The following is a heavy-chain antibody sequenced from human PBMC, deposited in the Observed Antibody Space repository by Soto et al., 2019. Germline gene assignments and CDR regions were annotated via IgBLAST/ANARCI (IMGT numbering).Heavy chain of an antibody. J-gene: IGHJ6*03. CDR3: AINLEWLLYGVSDFFFTDV. Sequence: EVQLVESGGGLVKPGGSLRLSCAASGLSVSSSYMSWVRQAPGKGLEWISVLYSDGETYYVDSVKGRFTISRDTSTNTLHLQMNSLRAEDTAVYFCAINLEWLLYGVSDFFFTDVWGKGTSVIVS. D-gene: IGHD3-3*01. CDR2: LYSDGET. V-gene: IGHV3-66*01. CDR1: GLSVSSSY.